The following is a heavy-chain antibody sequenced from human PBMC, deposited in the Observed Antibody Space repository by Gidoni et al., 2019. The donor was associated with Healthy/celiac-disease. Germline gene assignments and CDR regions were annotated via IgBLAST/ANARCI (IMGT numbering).Heavy chain of an antibody. CDR2: ISWNSGSI. CDR3: AKDGTDYGDLYYFDY. CDR1: GFPFDDYA. V-gene: IGHV3-9*01. D-gene: IGHD4-17*01. Sequence: EVQLVESGGGLVQPGRSLRLSCAASGFPFDDYAMHWVRQAPGKGLEWVSGISWNSGSIGYADSVKGRFTISRDNAKNSLYLQMNSLRAEDTALYYCAKDGTDYGDLYYFDYWGQGTLVTVSS. J-gene: IGHJ4*02.